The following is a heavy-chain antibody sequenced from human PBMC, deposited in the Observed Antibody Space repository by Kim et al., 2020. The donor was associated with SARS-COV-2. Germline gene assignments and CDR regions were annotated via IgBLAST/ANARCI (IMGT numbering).Heavy chain of an antibody. CDR2: IYSGGSST. D-gene: IGHD4-17*01. CDR3: AKAPEGYMTTVTHFDY. Sequence: GGSLRLSCAASGFTFSSYAMSWVRQAPGKGLEWVSVIYSGGSSTYYADSVKGRFTISRDNSKNTLYLQMNSLRAEDTAVYYCAKAPEGYMTTVTHFDYWGQGTLVTVSS. V-gene: IGHV3-23*03. J-gene: IGHJ4*02. CDR1: GFTFSSYA.